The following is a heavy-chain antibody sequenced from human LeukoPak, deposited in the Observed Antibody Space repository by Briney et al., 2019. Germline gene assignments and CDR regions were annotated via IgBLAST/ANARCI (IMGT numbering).Heavy chain of an antibody. CDR3: ARDGTGIWSGRDY. CDR2: IKQDGSEI. Sequence: GGSLRLSCAASGFTSSSYWMSWVRQAPGKGLEWVANIKQDGSEIYYVDSVKGRFTISRDNAKNSLFLQMNSLRAEDTALYYCARDGTGIWSGRDYWGQGTLVTVSS. V-gene: IGHV3-7*01. D-gene: IGHD3-3*01. J-gene: IGHJ4*02. CDR1: GFTSSSYW.